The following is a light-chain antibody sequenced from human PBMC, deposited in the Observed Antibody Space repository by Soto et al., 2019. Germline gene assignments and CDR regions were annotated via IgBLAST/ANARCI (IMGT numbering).Light chain of an antibody. CDR1: QPLGAW. CDR2: ATS. V-gene: IGKV1-12*01. CDR3: QQADIFQLT. J-gene: IGKJ4*01. Sequence: DIQMTQFPSSVSASVGDRVTITCRASQPLGAWLAWYQQKPGKAPKLLIYATSTLESGVPSRFSGSGSRTEFTLTISSLQPEDFATYYCQQADIFQLTFGGGTRVEIK.